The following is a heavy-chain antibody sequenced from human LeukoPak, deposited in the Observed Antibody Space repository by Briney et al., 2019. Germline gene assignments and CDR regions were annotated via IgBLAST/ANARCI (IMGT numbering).Heavy chain of an antibody. CDR3: ASNYGSGSYYIFGY. CDR2: IYYSGST. V-gene: IGHV4-39*07. Sequence: SETLSLTCTVSGGSISSSSYYWGWIRQPPGKGLEWIGSIYYSGSTYYNPSLKSRVTISLDTSKNQFSLKLSSVTAADTALYYCASNYGSGSYYIFGYWGQGTLVTVSS. J-gene: IGHJ4*02. D-gene: IGHD3-10*01. CDR1: GGSISSSSYY.